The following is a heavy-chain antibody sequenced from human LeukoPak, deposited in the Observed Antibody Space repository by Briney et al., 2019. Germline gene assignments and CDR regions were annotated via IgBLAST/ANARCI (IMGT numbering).Heavy chain of an antibody. Sequence: PGGSLRLSCTASGFTFSSYAMSWVRQAPGKGLEWVSAISGSGGSTYYADSVKGRFTISRDNSKNTLYLQMNSLRAEDTAVYYCAKAGYSGYDWHFDYWGQGTLVTVSS. CDR3: AKAGYSGYDWHFDY. V-gene: IGHV3-23*01. CDR2: ISGSGGST. CDR1: GFTFSSYA. J-gene: IGHJ4*02. D-gene: IGHD5-12*01.